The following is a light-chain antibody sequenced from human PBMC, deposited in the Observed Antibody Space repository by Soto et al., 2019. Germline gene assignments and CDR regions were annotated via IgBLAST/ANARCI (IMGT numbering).Light chain of an antibody. J-gene: IGLJ2*01. CDR3: SSYSSSSTLVV. CDR1: RSDVGGYDY. Sequence: QSALTQPASVSGSPGQSITISCTGTRSDVGGYDYVSWYQQYPDKAPKLMIYDVSNRPSGVSNRFSGSKSGNTASLTISGLQAEDEADYYCSSYSSSSTLVVFGGGTKLTVL. V-gene: IGLV2-14*03. CDR2: DVS.